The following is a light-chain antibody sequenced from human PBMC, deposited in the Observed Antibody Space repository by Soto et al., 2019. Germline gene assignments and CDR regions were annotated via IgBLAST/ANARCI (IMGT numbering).Light chain of an antibody. Sequence: QSVLTQPASVSGSPGQSITISCTGTSSDVGGYNYVSWYQQHPGKAPKLLIYDVSNRPSVVSNRFSGSKSGNTASLTISGLQAEDEADYYCNSYTSSSNLVFGGGTKPTVL. CDR2: DVS. J-gene: IGLJ3*02. CDR1: SSDVGGYNY. V-gene: IGLV2-14*01. CDR3: NSYTSSSNLV.